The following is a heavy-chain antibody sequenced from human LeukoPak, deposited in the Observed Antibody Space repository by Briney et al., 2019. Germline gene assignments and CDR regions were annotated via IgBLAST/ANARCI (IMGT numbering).Heavy chain of an antibody. V-gene: IGHV3-11*06. J-gene: IGHJ5*02. CDR2: ISSSSNYT. CDR3: ARQGNNWFDP. Sequence: GGSLRLSCAASGFTFSDYYMSWIRQAPEKGLEWVSYISSSSNYTNYAVSVKGRFTISRDNAKNSLYLQMNSLTAEDTAVYYCARQGNNWFDPWGQGTLVTVSS. CDR1: GFTFSDYY.